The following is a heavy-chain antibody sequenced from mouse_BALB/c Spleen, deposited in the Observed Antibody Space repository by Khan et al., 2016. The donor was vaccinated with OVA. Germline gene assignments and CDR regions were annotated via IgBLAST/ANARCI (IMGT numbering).Heavy chain of an antibody. D-gene: IGHD2-2*01. CDR1: GYSFTNYY. V-gene: IGHV1S135*01. J-gene: IGHJ3*01. Sequence: EVQLKESGPELMKPGASVKISCKASGYSFTNYYIPWVIQSPGKSLEWIGYIDPFSGGTTYNQKFKGKATLTVDKSSSTAYIHLSNLTSEDSAVNYCTRHGFVAWFTYWGQGTLVTVSA. CDR3: TRHGFVAWFTY. CDR2: IDPFSGGT.